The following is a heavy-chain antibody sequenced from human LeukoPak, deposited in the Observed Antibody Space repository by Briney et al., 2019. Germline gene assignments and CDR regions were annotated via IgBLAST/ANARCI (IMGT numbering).Heavy chain of an antibody. Sequence: GGSLRLSCAASGFTFSDYYMTWIRQAPGKGLEWVSYISSGGETIYYADSVKGRFTISRENAKNSLYLQMNSLRAEDTAVYYCAREGGILRFLEWTPRGYYYGMDVWGQGTTVTVSS. CDR3: AREGGILRFLEWTPRGYYYGMDV. V-gene: IGHV3-11*01. J-gene: IGHJ6*02. D-gene: IGHD3-3*01. CDR2: ISSGGETI. CDR1: GFTFSDYY.